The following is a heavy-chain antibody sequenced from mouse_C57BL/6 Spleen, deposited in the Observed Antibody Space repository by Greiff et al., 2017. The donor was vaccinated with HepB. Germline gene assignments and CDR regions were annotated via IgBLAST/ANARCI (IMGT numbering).Heavy chain of an antibody. J-gene: IGHJ4*01. D-gene: IGHD2-4*01. V-gene: IGHV1-82*01. Sequence: VQLQQSGPELVKPGASVKISCKASGYAFSSSWMNWVKQRPGKGLEWIGRIYPGDGDTNYNGKFKGKATLTADKSSSTAYMQLSSLTSEYSAVYCGARPYDYDVAMDYWGQGTSVTVSS. CDR3: ARPYDYDVAMDY. CDR1: GYAFSSSW. CDR2: IYPGDGDT.